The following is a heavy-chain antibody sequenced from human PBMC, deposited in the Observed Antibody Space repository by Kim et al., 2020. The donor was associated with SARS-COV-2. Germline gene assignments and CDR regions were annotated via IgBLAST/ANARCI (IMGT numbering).Heavy chain of an antibody. Sequence: GGSLRLFCAASGFTFSSYSMNWVRQAPGKGLEWVSSISSSSSYIYYADSVKGRFTISRDNAKNSLYLQMNSLRAEDTAVYYCASDRSALKELDYWGQGTLVTVSS. J-gene: IGHJ4*02. V-gene: IGHV3-21*01. CDR1: GFTFSSYS. D-gene: IGHD6-25*01. CDR2: ISSSSSYI. CDR3: ASDRSALKELDY.